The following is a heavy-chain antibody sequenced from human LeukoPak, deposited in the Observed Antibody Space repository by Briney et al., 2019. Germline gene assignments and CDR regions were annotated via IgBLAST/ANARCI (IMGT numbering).Heavy chain of an antibody. CDR2: IYCSGST. Sequence: SETLSLTCTVSGGSISSSSYYWGWIRQPPGKGLEWIGSIYCSGSTYYNPSLKSRVTISVDTSKNQFSLKLSSVTVADTAVYYCARHLRRAGAFDIWGQGTMVTVSS. CDR3: ARHLRRAGAFDI. CDR1: GGSISSSSYY. V-gene: IGHV4-39*01. D-gene: IGHD3-10*01. J-gene: IGHJ3*02.